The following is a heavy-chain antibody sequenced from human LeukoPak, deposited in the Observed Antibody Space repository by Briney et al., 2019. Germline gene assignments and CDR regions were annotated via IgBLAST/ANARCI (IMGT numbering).Heavy chain of an antibody. J-gene: IGHJ4*02. Sequence: GRSLRLSCAASGFTFSSYAMHWVRQAPGKGLEWVAVISYDGSNKYYADSVKGRFTISRDNAKNSLYLQMNSLRAEDTAVYYCARRAGNFDYWGQGTLVTVSS. CDR2: ISYDGSNK. CDR1: GFTFSSYA. V-gene: IGHV3-30-3*01. CDR3: ARRAGNFDY.